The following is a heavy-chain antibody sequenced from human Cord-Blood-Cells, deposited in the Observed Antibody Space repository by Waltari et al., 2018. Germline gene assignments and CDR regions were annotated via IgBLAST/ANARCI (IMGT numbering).Heavy chain of an antibody. J-gene: IGHJ3*02. CDR1: GFSLSTSGMG. CDR2: IDWDDDK. D-gene: IGHD3-22*01. V-gene: IGHV2-70*01. Sequence: QVTLRESGPALVKPTQTLTLTCTFSGFSLSTSGMGVSWIRQPPGKALEWHALIDWDDDKYYSTSLKTRLTISKDTSKNQVVLTMTNMDPVDTATYYCARVGVVVNAFDIWGQGTMVTVSS. CDR3: ARVGVVVNAFDI.